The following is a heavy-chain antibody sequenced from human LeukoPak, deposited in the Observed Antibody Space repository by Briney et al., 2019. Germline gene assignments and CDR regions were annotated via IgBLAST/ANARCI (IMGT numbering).Heavy chain of an antibody. V-gene: IGHV6-1*01. CDR1: GDSVSSNSAA. Sequence: SQTLSLTCGISGDSVSSNSAAWNWIRQSPSIGLEWLVRTYYRSDWYKDYAVFVKSRITINADTSMNQFSLHLNSVTPEDTVVYYCARDRGKYNWNYFDSWGQGTLVTVSS. J-gene: IGHJ4*02. D-gene: IGHD1-20*01. CDR2: TYYRSDWYK. CDR3: ARDRGKYNWNYFDS.